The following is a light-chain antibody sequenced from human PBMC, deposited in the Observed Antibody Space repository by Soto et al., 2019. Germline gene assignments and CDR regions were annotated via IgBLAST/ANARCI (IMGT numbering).Light chain of an antibody. CDR3: QTWSTGIPI. V-gene: IGLV4-69*01. J-gene: IGLJ2*01. CDR1: SGHSSYA. Sequence: QSVLTQSPSASASLGASVKLTCTLSSGHSSYAIAWHQQQPEKGPRYLMKLNSDGSHSKGDGIPDRFSGSSSGAERYLTISSLQSEDEADYYCQTWSTGIPIFGGGTKVTVL. CDR2: LNSDGSH.